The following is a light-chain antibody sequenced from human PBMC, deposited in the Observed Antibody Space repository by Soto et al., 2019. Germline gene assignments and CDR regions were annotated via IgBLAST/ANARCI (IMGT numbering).Light chain of an antibody. V-gene: IGKV3-15*01. CDR3: QQYNSWPPS. CDR1: QRVSNN. Sequence: EIVMTQSPATLSVSPGERATLSCRASQRVSNNLAWYQQKPGQAPRLLIYGASTRATGIPARFSGGGFGSEFTLTISSLQSEDFAFYFCQQYNSWPPSFGPGTTVGIK. CDR2: GAS. J-gene: IGKJ3*01.